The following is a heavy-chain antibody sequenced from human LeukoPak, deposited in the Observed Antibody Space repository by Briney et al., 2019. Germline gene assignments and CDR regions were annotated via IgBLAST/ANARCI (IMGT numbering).Heavy chain of an antibody. D-gene: IGHD3-22*01. Sequence: GESLQISCKGSGYSFISYWIDWVRQMPGKGLEWMGIIYPGDSDTRYSPSFQGQVTISADKSISTTYLQWSSLKASDTAMYYCARVYYYDSSGYSYYFDYWGQGTLVTVSS. J-gene: IGHJ4*02. V-gene: IGHV5-51*01. CDR3: ARVYYYDSSGYSYYFDY. CDR1: GYSFISYW. CDR2: IYPGDSDT.